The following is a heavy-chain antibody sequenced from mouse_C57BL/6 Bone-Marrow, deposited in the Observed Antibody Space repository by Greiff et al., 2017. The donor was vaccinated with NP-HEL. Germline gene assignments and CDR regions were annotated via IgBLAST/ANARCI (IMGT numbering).Heavy chain of an antibody. J-gene: IGHJ4*01. Sequence: VQLQQPGAELVRPGTSVKLSCKASGYTFTSYWMHWVKQRPGQGLEWIGVIDPSDSYTNYNQKFKGKATLTVDTSSSTAYMQLSSLTSEDSAVYYCAREGDEDSFYYAMDYWGQGTSVTVSS. CDR2: IDPSDSYT. V-gene: IGHV1-59*01. CDR1: GYTFTSYW. CDR3: AREGDEDSFYYAMDY.